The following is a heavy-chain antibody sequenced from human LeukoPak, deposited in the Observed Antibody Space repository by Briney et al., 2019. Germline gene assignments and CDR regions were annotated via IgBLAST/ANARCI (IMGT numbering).Heavy chain of an antibody. D-gene: IGHD3-3*01. CDR1: GGSISSGSDY. CDR2: MYTSGST. J-gene: IGHJ4*02. Sequence: PSETLSLTCTVSGGSISSGSDYWSWIRHPAGKGLEWIGRMYTSGSTNYNPSLKSRVTISVDTSKNQFSLNLSSVTAADTAVYYCARGPDYDFWSGYRSSYFDYWGQGTLVTVSS. V-gene: IGHV4-61*02. CDR3: ARGPDYDFWSGYRSSYFDY.